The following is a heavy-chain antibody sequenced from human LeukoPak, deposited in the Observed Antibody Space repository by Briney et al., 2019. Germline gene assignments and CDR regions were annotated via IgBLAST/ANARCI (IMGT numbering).Heavy chain of an antibody. D-gene: IGHD1-1*01. CDR3: AVGAATGMSDEYFQH. V-gene: IGHV3-9*01. CDR1: GFSFDDYG. CDR2: LNWNSGRK. Sequence: GRSLRLSCAASGFSFDDYGMHWVRQAPGKGLEWVSCLNWNSGRKGYADSVKGRFTISRDNARNSLYLQMNSLRPEDTAFYYCAVGAATGMSDEYFQHWGQGTLVTVSS. J-gene: IGHJ1*01.